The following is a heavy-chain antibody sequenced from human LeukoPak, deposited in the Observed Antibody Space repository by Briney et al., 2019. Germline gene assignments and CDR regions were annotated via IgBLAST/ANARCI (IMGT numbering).Heavy chain of an antibody. D-gene: IGHD2-2*01. CDR1: GGSISSYY. V-gene: IGHV4-59*08. CDR3: ARQVVPAAMAD. Sequence: SETLSLTCTVSGGSISSYYWSWIRQPPGKGLEWIGYIYYSGSTNYNPSLKSRVTISVDTSKNQFSLKLSSVTAADTAVYYCARQVVPAAMADWGQGTLVTVSS. CDR2: IYYSGST. J-gene: IGHJ4*02.